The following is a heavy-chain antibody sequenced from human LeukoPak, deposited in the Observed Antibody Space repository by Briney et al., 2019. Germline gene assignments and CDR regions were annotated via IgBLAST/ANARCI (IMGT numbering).Heavy chain of an antibody. V-gene: IGHV3-15*01. CDR1: GFTFSNAW. CDR2: IKSKTDGGTT. D-gene: IGHD6-19*01. J-gene: IGHJ4*02. Sequence: GGSLRLPCAASGFTFSNAWMSWVRQAPGKGLEWVGRIKSKTDGGTTDYAAPVKGRFTISRDDSKNTLYLQMNNLKTEDTAVYYCTAGAVAGTFYWGQGTLVTVSS. CDR3: TAGAVAGTFY.